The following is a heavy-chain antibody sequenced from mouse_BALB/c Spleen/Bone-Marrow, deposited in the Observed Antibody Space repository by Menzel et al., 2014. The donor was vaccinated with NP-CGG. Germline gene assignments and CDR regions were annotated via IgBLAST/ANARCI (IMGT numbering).Heavy chain of an antibody. V-gene: IGHV7-3*02. J-gene: IGHJ2*01. CDR3: ARDKGRVFFDY. CDR2: IRNKANGYTT. CDR1: GFTFTDYY. Sequence: EVNLVESGGGLVQPGGSLRLSCATSGFTFTDYYMNWVRQPPGKALEWLGFIRNKANGYTTEYSASVKGRFTISRDNSQKILYLQMYALRAEDSATYYCARDKGRVFFDYWGQGTTLTVSS.